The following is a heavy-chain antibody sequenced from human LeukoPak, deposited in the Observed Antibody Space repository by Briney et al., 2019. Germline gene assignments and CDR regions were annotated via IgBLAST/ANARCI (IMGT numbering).Heavy chain of an antibody. Sequence: GGSLRLSCAASGFTFSDYYMSWIRQAPGKGLEWVSYISSSGSTIYYADSVKGRFTISRDNAKNSLYLQMNSLRAEDTAVYYCANSRGTAMGPDAFDIWGQGTMVTVSS. CDR3: ANSRGTAMGPDAFDI. CDR1: GFTFSDYY. V-gene: IGHV3-11*01. D-gene: IGHD5-18*01. J-gene: IGHJ3*02. CDR2: ISSSGSTI.